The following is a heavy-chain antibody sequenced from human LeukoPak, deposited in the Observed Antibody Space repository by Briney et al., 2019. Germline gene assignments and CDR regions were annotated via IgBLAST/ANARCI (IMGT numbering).Heavy chain of an antibody. V-gene: IGHV3-7*01. CDR2: INQDGSEK. D-gene: IGHD4-17*01. J-gene: IGHJ4*02. Sequence: GGSLRLSCAASGFPFSSHWLSWFRQSPGKGLEWVAHINQDGSEKYYVDSVKGRFTISRDNARNSQYLQMNSLRAEDTAVYYCASGTTVTEYWGQGTLVTVSS. CDR3: ASGTTVTEY. CDR1: GFPFSSHW.